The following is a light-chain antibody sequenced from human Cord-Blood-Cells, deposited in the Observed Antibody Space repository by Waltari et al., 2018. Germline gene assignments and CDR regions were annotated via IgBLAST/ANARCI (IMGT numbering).Light chain of an antibody. Sequence: QSALTQPRSVSGSPGQSVTISCTGTSSDVGGYNYVSWYQQHPGKAPKLMIYDVSKRPSGGPDRFSGCKSGNTASLTISGLQAEDEADYYCCSYAGSYTVVFGGGTKLTVL. V-gene: IGLV2-11*01. CDR2: DVS. CDR3: CSYAGSYTVV. CDR1: SSDVGGYNY. J-gene: IGLJ2*01.